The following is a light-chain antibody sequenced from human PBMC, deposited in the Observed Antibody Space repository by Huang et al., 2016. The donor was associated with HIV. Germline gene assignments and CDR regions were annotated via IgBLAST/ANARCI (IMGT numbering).Light chain of an antibody. V-gene: IGKV3-15*01. CDR3: QQFNNWPRT. Sequence: EIVMTQSPATLSVSPGETATLSCRASQRVSSNLAWYQQKPGQAPRLRIYGSSTRATGIPARFSGSGSGTEFTLTISSLQSEDFAVYYCQQFNNWPRTFGQGTKVEIK. CDR2: GSS. CDR1: QRVSSN. J-gene: IGKJ1*01.